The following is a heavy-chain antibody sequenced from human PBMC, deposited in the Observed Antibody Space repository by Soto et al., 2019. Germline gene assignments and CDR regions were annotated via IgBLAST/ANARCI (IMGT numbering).Heavy chain of an antibody. J-gene: IGHJ6*02. V-gene: IGHV5-51*01. Sequence: PGESLKISCTVSGYSFTSYWIGWVRQMPGKGLELMGIIYPGDSDTRYSPSFQGQVTISADKSISTAYLQWSSLKASDTAMYYCARTAAAGKYYYGMDVWGQGTTVTVS. D-gene: IGHD6-13*01. CDR3: ARTAAAGKYYYGMDV. CDR2: IYPGDSDT. CDR1: GYSFTSYW.